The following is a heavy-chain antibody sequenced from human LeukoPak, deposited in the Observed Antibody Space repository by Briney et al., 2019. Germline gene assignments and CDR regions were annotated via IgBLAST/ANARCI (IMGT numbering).Heavy chain of an antibody. CDR1: GFTVSSNY. Sequence: PGGSLRLSCAASGFTVSSNYMSWVRQAPGEGLEWVSVIYGGGSTYYADSVKGRFTISRDNSKNTLYLQMNSLRDEDTAVYYCATSGNYYLKYWGQGTLVTVSS. CDR2: IYGGGST. D-gene: IGHD1-26*01. V-gene: IGHV3-53*01. J-gene: IGHJ4*02. CDR3: ATSGNYYLKY.